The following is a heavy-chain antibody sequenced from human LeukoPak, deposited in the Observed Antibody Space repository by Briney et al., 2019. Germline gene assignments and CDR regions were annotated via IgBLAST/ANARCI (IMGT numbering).Heavy chain of an antibody. CDR2: ISSSSSYI. CDR3: ARDRVWSSSWLDAFDI. J-gene: IGHJ3*02. CDR1: GFTFSSYS. Sequence: PGGSLRLSCAASGFTFSSYSMNWVRQAPGKGLEWVSSISSSSSYIYYADSVKGRFTISRDNAKNSLYLQMNSLRAEDTAVYYCARDRVWSSSWLDAFDIWGQGTMVTVSS. D-gene: IGHD6-13*01. V-gene: IGHV3-21*01.